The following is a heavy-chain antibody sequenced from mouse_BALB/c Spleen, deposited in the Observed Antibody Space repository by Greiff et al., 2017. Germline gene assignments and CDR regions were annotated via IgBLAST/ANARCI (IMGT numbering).Heavy chain of an antibody. CDR1: GFNIKDTY. V-gene: IGHV14-3*02. D-gene: IGHD1-1*01. CDR2: IDPANGNT. Sequence: EVMLVESGAELVKPGASVKLSCTASGFNIKDTYMHWVKQRPEQGLEWIGRIDPANGNTKYDPKFQGKATITADTSSNTAYLQLSSLTSEDTAVYYCARSRIYYYGSSYAMDYWGQGTSVTVSS. J-gene: IGHJ4*01. CDR3: ARSRIYYYGSSYAMDY.